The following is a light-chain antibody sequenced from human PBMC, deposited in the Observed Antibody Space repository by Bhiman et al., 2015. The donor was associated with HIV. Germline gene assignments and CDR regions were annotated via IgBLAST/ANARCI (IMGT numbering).Light chain of an antibody. Sequence: SYELAQPPSVSLSPGQTATITCSGDKLGEKFASWYQQKPGQSPILIIYQNNKRASGIPERISGSNSGDTATLTISGTQAMDEADYYCQAWDGSTEVFGTGTKVTVL. CDR1: KLGEKF. V-gene: IGLV3-1*01. CDR3: QAWDGSTEV. J-gene: IGLJ1*01. CDR2: QNN.